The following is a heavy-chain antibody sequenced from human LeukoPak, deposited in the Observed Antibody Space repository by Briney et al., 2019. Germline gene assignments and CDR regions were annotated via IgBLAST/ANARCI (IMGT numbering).Heavy chain of an antibody. Sequence: GGSLRLSCAASGFTFSSYGMHWVRQAPGKGLEWVAVISYDGSNKYYADSVKGRFTISRDNSKNTLYLQMNSLRAEDTAVYYCAKEGNSNYGYYYMDVWGKGTTVTVSS. J-gene: IGHJ6*03. CDR3: AKEGNSNYGYYYMDV. D-gene: IGHD1/OR15-1a*01. CDR2: ISYDGSNK. CDR1: GFTFSSYG. V-gene: IGHV3-30*18.